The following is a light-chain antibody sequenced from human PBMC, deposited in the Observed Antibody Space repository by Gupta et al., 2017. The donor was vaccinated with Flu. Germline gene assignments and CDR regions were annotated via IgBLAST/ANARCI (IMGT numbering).Light chain of an antibody. J-gene: IGLJ2*01. CDR2: DDS. Sequence: SVLTPPPSVSVAPGQTARMTCEGNNIGRKSVHWLQQRPGQAPGLVVYDDSGRPSGIPERFSGSNTGNTATLTISRVEAGDEADYYCQVWDSSSNHVVFGGGTKLTVL. CDR1: NIGRKS. V-gene: IGLV3-21*02. CDR3: QVWDSSSNHVV.